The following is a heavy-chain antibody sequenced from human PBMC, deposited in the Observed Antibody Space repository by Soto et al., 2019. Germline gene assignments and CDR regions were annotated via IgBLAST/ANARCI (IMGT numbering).Heavy chain of an antibody. D-gene: IGHD3-3*01. CDR1: GYTFTSYY. CDR3: AGDIRITIFGVVPPMDV. J-gene: IGHJ6*02. Sequence: APVKVSCKASGYTFTSYYMHWVRQAPGQGLEWMGIINPSGGSTSYPQKFQGRVTMTRDTSTSTVYMELSSLRSGDTAVYYCAGDIRITIFGVVPPMDVWGQGTTVTVSS. CDR2: INPSGGST. V-gene: IGHV1-46*01.